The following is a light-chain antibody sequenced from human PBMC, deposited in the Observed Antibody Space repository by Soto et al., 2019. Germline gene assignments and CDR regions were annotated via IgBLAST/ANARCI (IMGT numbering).Light chain of an antibody. CDR3: QQYHNWPPQYT. V-gene: IGKV3-15*01. J-gene: IGKJ2*01. CDR2: GAS. Sequence: EIVMTQSPATLSMSPGERATLSCRASQTISSNLAWYQQKPGQALRLLIHGASTRATGVPARFSGSGSGTEFTLTISSLQSEDLAVYYCQQYHNWPPQYTFGQGTKLQIK. CDR1: QTISSN.